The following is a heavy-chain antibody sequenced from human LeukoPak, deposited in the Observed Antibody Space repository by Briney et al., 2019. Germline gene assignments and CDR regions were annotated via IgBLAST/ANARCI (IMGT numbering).Heavy chain of an antibody. CDR2: MNPNSGNT. V-gene: IGHV1-8*01. D-gene: IGHD3-22*01. CDR3: ARDLGDSSGYSYDAFDI. CDR1: GYTFTSYD. Sequence: ASVKVSCKASGYTFTSYDINWVRQATGQGLEWMGWMNPNSGNTGYAQKFQGRVTMTRNTSISTAYMELSSLRSEDTAVYYCARDLGDSSGYSYDAFDIWGQGTMVTVSS. J-gene: IGHJ3*02.